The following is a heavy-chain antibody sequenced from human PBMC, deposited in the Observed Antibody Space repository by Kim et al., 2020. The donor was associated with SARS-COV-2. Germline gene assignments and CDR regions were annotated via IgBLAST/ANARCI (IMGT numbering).Heavy chain of an antibody. D-gene: IGHD1-26*01. Sequence: PVKGRFTISRDDSKNTLYLQMNSLKTEDTAVYYCTTVLKVGLGATNAFDIWGQGTMVTVSS. CDR3: TTVLKVGLGATNAFDI. V-gene: IGHV3-15*01. J-gene: IGHJ3*02.